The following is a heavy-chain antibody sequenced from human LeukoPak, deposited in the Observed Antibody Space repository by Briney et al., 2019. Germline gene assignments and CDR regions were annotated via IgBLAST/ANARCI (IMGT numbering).Heavy chain of an antibody. CDR1: GFTFSNYS. V-gene: IGHV3-21*01. CDR3: ARDGRYCSITSCYGY. Sequence: GGSLRLSCAASGFTFSNYSMNWVRQAPGKGLEWVSSISSSSTYVYYADSVKGRFTISRDNAKNSLYLQMDSLRAEDTAVYYCARDGRYCSITSCYGYWGQGALVTVSS. J-gene: IGHJ4*02. CDR2: ISSSSTYV. D-gene: IGHD2-2*01.